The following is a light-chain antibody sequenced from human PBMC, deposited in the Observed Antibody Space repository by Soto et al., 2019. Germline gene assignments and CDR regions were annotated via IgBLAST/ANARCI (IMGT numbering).Light chain of an antibody. CDR3: VQFSNFPRT. CDR1: QSLVYSDGNTY. CDR2: QVS. V-gene: IGKV2-24*01. Sequence: DIVLTQTPLSSPVTLGQPASISCRSSQSLVYSDGNTYLSWLQQRPGQPPRLLIYQVSNRFSGVPDRFSGSGAGTDFTLKISRVDAEDVGVYYCVQFSNFPRTFGQGTKVEIK. J-gene: IGKJ1*01.